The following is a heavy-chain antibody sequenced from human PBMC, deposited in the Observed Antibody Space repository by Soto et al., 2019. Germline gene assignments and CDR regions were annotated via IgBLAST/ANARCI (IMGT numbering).Heavy chain of an antibody. CDR1: GGSIATSSYF. J-gene: IGHJ5*02. V-gene: IGHV4-39*02. CDR3: SRRAPEGFDP. CDR2: IDYRGTI. Sequence: SETLSLICTVSGGSIATSSYFWAWIRRPPGKGLEWIGSIDYRGTIYNNPSLKSRVTISVDTSKNHFSLKLDSVTAADTALYYCSRRAPEGFDPWGQGTLVTVS.